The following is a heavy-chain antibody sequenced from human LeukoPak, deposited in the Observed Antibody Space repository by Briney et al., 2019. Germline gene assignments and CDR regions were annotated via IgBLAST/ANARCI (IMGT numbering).Heavy chain of an antibody. V-gene: IGHV3-33*08. D-gene: IGHD4/OR15-4a*01. CDR2: IWYDGSNK. CDR3: ARDRDYLPRGYYYAVDV. J-gene: IGHJ6*02. CDR1: GITFSNYA. Sequence: PGGSLRLSCAVSGITFSNYAMSWVRQAPGKGLEWVAVIWYDGSNKYYADSVEGRFTISRDNSKNTLYLQMNSLRAEDSGVYFCARDRDYLPRGYYYAVDVWGQGTTVTVSS.